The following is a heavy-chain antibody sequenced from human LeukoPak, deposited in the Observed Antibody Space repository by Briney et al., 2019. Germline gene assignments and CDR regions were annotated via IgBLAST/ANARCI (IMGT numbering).Heavy chain of an antibody. D-gene: IGHD5-12*01. J-gene: IGHJ2*01. CDR2: IIPIFGTA. Sequence: SVKVSCKASGGTFSSYAISWVQQAPGQGLEWMGRIIPIFGTANYAQKFQGRVTITTDESTSTAYMELSSLRSEDTAVYYCARDHSSWLRFGTLYWYFDLWGRGTLVTVSS. CDR1: GGTFSSYA. CDR3: ARDHSSWLRFGTLYWYFDL. V-gene: IGHV1-69*05.